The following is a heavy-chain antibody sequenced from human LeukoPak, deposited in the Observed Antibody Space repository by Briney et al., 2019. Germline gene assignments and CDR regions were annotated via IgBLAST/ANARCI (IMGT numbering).Heavy chain of an antibody. CDR3: ARYGKGPAHMDV. V-gene: IGHV1-2*06. D-gene: IGHD1-26*01. CDR2: INPNSGGT. J-gene: IGHJ6*03. CDR1: GYTFTGYY. Sequence: ASVKVSCKASGYTFTGYYMHWVRQAPGQGLEWMGRINPNSGGTNYAQKFQGRVTMTRDTSISTAYMELSRLRSDDPAVYYCARYGKGPAHMDVWGKGTTVTVSS.